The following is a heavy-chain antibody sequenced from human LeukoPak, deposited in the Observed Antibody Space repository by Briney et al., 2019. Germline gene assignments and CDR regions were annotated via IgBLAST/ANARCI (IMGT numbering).Heavy chain of an antibody. CDR1: GFTFSSYS. D-gene: IGHD3-10*01. CDR2: ISTSSTTI. CDR3: TGGYYYASGNFYNAGFDP. V-gene: IGHV3-48*04. J-gene: IGHJ5*02. Sequence: GGSLRLSCAASGFTFSSYSMNWVRQAPGKGLEWLSYISTSSTTIYYADSVKGRFTISRDNAKNSLYLQMNSLRAEDTAVYYCTGGYYYASGNFYNAGFDPWGQGTLVTVSS.